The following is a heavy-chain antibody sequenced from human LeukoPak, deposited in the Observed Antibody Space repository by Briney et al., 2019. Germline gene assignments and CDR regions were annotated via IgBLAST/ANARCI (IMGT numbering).Heavy chain of an antibody. CDR2: INPSGGST. V-gene: IGHV1-46*01. J-gene: IGHJ4*02. Sequence: ASVKVSCKASGYTFSSYYMHWVRQAPGQGLEWMGIINPSGGSTSYAQKFQGRLTLTRDTSTSTVYMDLSSLRSQDTAVYYCARDYHGSGSLTTFDYWGQGTLVTVSS. CDR1: GYTFSSYY. CDR3: ARDYHGSGSLTTFDY. D-gene: IGHD3-10*01.